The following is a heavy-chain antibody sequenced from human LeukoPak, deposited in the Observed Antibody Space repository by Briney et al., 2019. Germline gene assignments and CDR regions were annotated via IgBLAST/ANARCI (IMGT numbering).Heavy chain of an antibody. CDR2: IYYSGST. J-gene: IGHJ6*03. D-gene: IGHD3-22*01. CDR3: ARLRIAYSSGYYMDV. Sequence: PSYTLSLTCTVSGGSISKYYWIWIRQPPAKGLDWIGYIYYSGSTNYNPSLKSRVTISVDTSKNQFSLKLSSVTAADTAVYYCARLRIAYSSGYYMDVWGKGTTVTVSS. V-gene: IGHV4-59*08. CDR1: GGSISKYY.